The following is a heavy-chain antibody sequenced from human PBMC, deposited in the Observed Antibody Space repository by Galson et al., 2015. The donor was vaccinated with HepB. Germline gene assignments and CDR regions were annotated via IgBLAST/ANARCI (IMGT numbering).Heavy chain of an antibody. D-gene: IGHD3-10*01. CDR1: GYTFTSYA. Sequence: SVKVSCKASGYTFTSYAMHWVRQAPGQRLEWMGWINAGNGNTKYSQKFQGRVTITRDTSASTAYMELSSLRSEDTAVYYCARDFTITRPLYFDYWGQGTLVTVSS. CDR3: ARDFTITRPLYFDY. J-gene: IGHJ4*02. V-gene: IGHV1-3*01. CDR2: INAGNGNT.